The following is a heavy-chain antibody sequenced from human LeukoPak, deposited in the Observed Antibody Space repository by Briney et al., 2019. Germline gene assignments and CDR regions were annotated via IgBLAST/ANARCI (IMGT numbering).Heavy chain of an antibody. D-gene: IGHD3-22*01. V-gene: IGHV3-53*01. CDR1: GFTVSSNY. CDR3: AKDPPYYYDSSGSRSAGDY. CDR2: IYSGGST. J-gene: IGHJ4*02. Sequence: GGSLRLSCAASGFTVSSNYMSWVRQAPGKGLEWVSVIYSGGSTYYADSVKGRFTISRDNSKNTLYLQMNSLRAEDTAVYYCAKDPPYYYDSSGSRSAGDYWGQGTLATVSS.